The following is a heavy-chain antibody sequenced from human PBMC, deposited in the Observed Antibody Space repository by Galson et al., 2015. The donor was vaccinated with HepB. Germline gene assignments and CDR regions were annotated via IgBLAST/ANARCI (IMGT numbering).Heavy chain of an antibody. CDR1: GFTFNNYG. D-gene: IGHD3-10*01. V-gene: IGHV3-23*01. CDR3: AKRSASGAYYDS. J-gene: IGHJ4*02. Sequence: LRLSCAASGFTFNNYGMAWVRQAPGKGPEWVPTITASGGDTFYAGSVKGRFTTSRDNSKNMFFLQMNSLRAEDSAEYYCAKRSASGAYYDSWGQGTLVTVSS. CDR2: ITASGGDT.